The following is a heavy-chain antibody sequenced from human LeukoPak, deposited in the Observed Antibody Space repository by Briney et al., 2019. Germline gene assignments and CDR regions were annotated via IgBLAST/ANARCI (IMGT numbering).Heavy chain of an antibody. V-gene: IGHV4-59*01. CDR1: DVSISSYY. D-gene: IGHD1-26*01. J-gene: IGHJ4*02. CDR2: IYYSGSTYYSGST. Sequence: SETLSLTCSVSDVSISSYYWTWIWQPPGKGLEWIGYIYYSGSTYYSGSTNYNPSLKSRVTISVDTSKNQFSLKLSSVTAADTAVYYCARDVGATPGYFDYWGQGTLVTVSS. CDR3: ARDVGATPGYFDY.